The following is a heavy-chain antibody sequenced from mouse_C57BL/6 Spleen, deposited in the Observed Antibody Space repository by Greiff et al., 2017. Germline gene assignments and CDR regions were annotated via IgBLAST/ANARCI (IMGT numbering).Heavy chain of an antibody. J-gene: IGHJ2*01. CDR3: ARVDGYYVYFDY. V-gene: IGHV5-16*01. CDR1: GFTFSDYY. Sequence: EVQLVESEGGLVQPGSSMKLSCTASGFTFSDYYMAWVRQVPEKGLEWVANINYDGSSTYYLDSLKSRFIISRDNAKNILYLQMSSLKSEDTATYYCARVDGYYVYFDYWGQGTTLTVSS. CDR2: INYDGSST. D-gene: IGHD2-3*01.